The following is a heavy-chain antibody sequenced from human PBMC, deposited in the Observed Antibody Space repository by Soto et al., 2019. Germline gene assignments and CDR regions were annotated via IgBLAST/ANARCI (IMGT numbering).Heavy chain of an antibody. Sequence: EVQLVESGGGLVQPGGSLRLSCAASGFTFSSYWMHWVRQAPGKGLVWVSRINSDGSSTSYADSVKGRFTISRDNAKNTLYLQMNSLRAEGTAVYYCARESHYDSSGYYGEFDYWGQGTLVTVSS. CDR1: GFTFSSYW. D-gene: IGHD3-22*01. CDR2: INSDGSST. V-gene: IGHV3-74*01. CDR3: ARESHYDSSGYYGEFDY. J-gene: IGHJ4*02.